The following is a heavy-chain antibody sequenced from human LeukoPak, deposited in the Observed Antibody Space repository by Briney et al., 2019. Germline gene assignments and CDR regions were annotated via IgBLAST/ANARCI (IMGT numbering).Heavy chain of an antibody. D-gene: IGHD3-10*01. CDR1: GYTLTIYG. V-gene: IGHV1-69*13. Sequence: AVKVSCKASGYTLTIYGISWVRQAPGQGLEWMGGIIPIFGTANYAQKFQGRVTITADESTSTAYMELSSLRSEDTAVYYCASSGQAHANAFDIWGQGTMVTVSS. CDR3: ASSGQAHANAFDI. CDR2: IIPIFGTA. J-gene: IGHJ3*02.